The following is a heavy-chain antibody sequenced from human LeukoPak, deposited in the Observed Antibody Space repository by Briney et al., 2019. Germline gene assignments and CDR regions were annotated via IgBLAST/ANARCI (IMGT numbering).Heavy chain of an antibody. D-gene: IGHD6-13*01. CDR2: IYSGSA. Sequence: SETLSLTCTVSGGSISSYHWSWIRQPPGKGLEWIGFIYSGSANYNPSLKSRVTISVDTSKNQFSLKLNSVTAADTAVYYCARSGYSSSWYLYWGQGAQVTVSS. CDR1: GGSISSYH. V-gene: IGHV4-59*01. J-gene: IGHJ4*02. CDR3: ARSGYSSSWYLY.